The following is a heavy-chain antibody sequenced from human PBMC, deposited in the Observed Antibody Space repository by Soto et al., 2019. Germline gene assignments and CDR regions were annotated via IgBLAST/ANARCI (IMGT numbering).Heavy chain of an antibody. D-gene: IGHD2-15*01. CDR3: AILRYCSGGTCYSGGYFAY. CDR2: INAGNSNT. J-gene: IGHJ4*02. V-gene: IGHV1-3*01. Sequence: ASVKVSCKASGYTFTSYAMHWVRQAPGQSLEWMGWINAGNSNTKYSQKFQGRVTITRDTSASTAYMELSSLRSEDTAVYYCAILRYCSGGTCYSGGYFAYWGQGTLVTVSS. CDR1: GYTFTSYA.